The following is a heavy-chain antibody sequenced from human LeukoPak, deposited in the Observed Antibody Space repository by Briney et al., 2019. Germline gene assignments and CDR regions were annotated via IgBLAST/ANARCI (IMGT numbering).Heavy chain of an antibody. CDR3: AREASIADDSTGYHAFDF. V-gene: IGHV4-59*01. J-gene: IGHJ3*01. CDR1: GGSISSYY. CDR2: ISYSGST. D-gene: IGHD3-22*01. Sequence: PSETLSLTCTVSGGSISSYYWSWVRQPPGKGLEWIGYISYSGSTSYNPSLKSRVTISLDTSNNQFSLRLSSVTAADTAVYYCAREASIADDSTGYHAFDFWGQGTMVTVSS.